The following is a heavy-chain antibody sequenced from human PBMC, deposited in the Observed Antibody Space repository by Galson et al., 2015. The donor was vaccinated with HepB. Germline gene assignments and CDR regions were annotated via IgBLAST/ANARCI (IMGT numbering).Heavy chain of an antibody. CDR3: ARGGSGYDPDAFDI. V-gene: IGHV3-30*04. Sequence: SLRLSCAASGFTFSSYAMHWVRQAPGKGLEWVAVISYDGSNKYYADSVKGRFTISRDNSKNTLYLQMNSLRAEDTAVYYCARGGSGYDPDAFDIWGQGTMVTVSS. D-gene: IGHD5-12*01. J-gene: IGHJ3*02. CDR1: GFTFSSYA. CDR2: ISYDGSNK.